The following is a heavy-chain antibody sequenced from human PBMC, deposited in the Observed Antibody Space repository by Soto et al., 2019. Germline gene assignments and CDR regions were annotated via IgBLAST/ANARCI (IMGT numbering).Heavy chain of an antibody. CDR2: MNSDGSNT. CDR3: ATAEVDY. CDR1: GFTFGNSW. J-gene: IGHJ4*02. Sequence: RRLSCAASGFTFGNSWMHWVRQAPGKGLEWVSRMNSDGSNTNYADSVKGRFTVSRDNAKNTLYLQMNSLRAEDTAVYYCATAEVDYWGPGTLVTVSS. V-gene: IGHV3-74*01.